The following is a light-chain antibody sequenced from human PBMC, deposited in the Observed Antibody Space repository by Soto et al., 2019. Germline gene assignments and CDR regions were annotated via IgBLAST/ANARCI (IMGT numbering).Light chain of an antibody. J-gene: IGKJ1*01. CDR2: AAS. CDR1: QDINNR. Sequence: DIQMTQAPSSVSASVGDRFTITCRASQDINNRVAWFQQRPGRAPKYLIQAASLLQSGFPSRFSATGSGTDFTLTIDSLQPEDFATYYCLQVKNFPRTFGQGTKLEIK. V-gene: IGKV1-12*01. CDR3: LQVKNFPRT.